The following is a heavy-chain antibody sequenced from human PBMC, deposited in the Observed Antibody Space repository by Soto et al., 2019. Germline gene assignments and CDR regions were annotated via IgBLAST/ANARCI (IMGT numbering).Heavy chain of an antibody. CDR1: GGTFSSYA. CDR2: IIPIFGTA. D-gene: IGHD2-2*01. J-gene: IGHJ5*02. Sequence: QVQLVQSGAEVKKPGSSVKVSCKASGGTFSSYAISWVRQAPGQGLEWMGGIIPIFGTANYAQKFQGRVTITADKDTSTAYMELSSLRSADTAVYYCAGGAQGTKRSWFDPWGQGTVVTVSS. CDR3: AGGAQGTKRSWFDP. V-gene: IGHV1-69*06.